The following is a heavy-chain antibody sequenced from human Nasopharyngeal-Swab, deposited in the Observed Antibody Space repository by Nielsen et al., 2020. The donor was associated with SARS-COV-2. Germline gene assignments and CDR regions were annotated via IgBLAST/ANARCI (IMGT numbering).Heavy chain of an antibody. V-gene: IGHV5-51*01. CDR3: ARSGRFGGKGDCDY. CDR1: GYSFTSYW. J-gene: IGHJ4*02. D-gene: IGHD3-10*01. CDR2: IYPGDSDT. Sequence: GESLKISCKGSGYSFTSYWIGWVRQMPGKGLEWMGIIYPGDSDTRYTSSFQGQVIISADKSNSTAYLQWSSLKASDTAKYYCARSGRFGGKGDCDYWGQGTLVTVSS.